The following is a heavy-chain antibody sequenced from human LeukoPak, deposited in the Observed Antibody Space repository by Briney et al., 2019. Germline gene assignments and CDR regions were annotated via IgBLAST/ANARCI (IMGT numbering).Heavy chain of an antibody. CDR3: ARVQGSSSWYGPFDY. CDR2: IYYSGST. CDR1: GGSISSGGYY. V-gene: IGHV4-31*03. D-gene: IGHD6-13*01. J-gene: IGHJ4*02. Sequence: SETLSLTCTVSGGSISSGGYYWSWIRQPPGKGLEWIGYIYYSGSTYYNPSLKSRVTISVDTSKNQFSLKLSSVTAADTAVYYCARVQGSSSWYGPFDYWGQGTLVTVSS.